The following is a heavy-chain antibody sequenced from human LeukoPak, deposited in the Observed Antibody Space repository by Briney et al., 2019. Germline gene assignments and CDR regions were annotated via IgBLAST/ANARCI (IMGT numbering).Heavy chain of an antibody. CDR2: ITWNSDTI. CDR1: GFTFDDYV. J-gene: IGHJ3*02. V-gene: IGHV3-9*01. D-gene: IGHD1-26*01. CDR3: ARDPTSSWETAFDI. Sequence: GGSLRLSCAASGFTFDDYVMHWVRQAPGKGLEWVSGITWNSDTIAYADSVKGRFTISRDNAKNSLYLQMNSLRAEDTAVYYCARDPTSSWETAFDIWGQGTMVTVSS.